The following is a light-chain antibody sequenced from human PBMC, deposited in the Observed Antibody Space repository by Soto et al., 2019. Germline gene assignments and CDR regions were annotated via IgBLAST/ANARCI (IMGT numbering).Light chain of an antibody. V-gene: IGKV3-20*01. CDR1: QTVGSSF. CDR2: GAS. J-gene: IGKJ1*01. Sequence: EIVLTQSPGTLSLSPGERATLSCRASQTVGSSFLAWYQQKSGQAPRLLIYGASNRATGIPDRFSGSGSGADFTLTISRLEPEDFAVYYCQQYGSMPRTFGQGTKVDIK. CDR3: QQYGSMPRT.